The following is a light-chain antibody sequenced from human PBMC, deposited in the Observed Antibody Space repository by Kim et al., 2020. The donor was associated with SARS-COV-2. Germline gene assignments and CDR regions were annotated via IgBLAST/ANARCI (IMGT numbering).Light chain of an antibody. CDR1: NVASSS. CDR2: YAS. V-gene: IGLV3-21*04. J-gene: IGLJ2*01. Sequence: APGKTARITCGGNNVASSSVHWYQQKPSQAPVLVIYYASDRPSGSPERFSGSNSGNTATLTISRVEAGDEADYYCQVWDSSSDPAVFGGGTQLTVL. CDR3: QVWDSSSDPAV.